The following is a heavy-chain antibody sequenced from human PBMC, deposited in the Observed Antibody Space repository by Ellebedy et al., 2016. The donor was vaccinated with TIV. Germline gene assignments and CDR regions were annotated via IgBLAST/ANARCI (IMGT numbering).Heavy chain of an antibody. V-gene: IGHV1-2*02. D-gene: IGHD6-6*01. J-gene: IGHJ5*01. CDR2: INPNNGVT. CDR1: GFTFGVVPY. Sequence: ASVKVSXXTSGFTFGVVPYIHWVRQAPGQRPEWMGCINPNNGVTNYAQKFLGRVTMTMNTSISTAYLELSHLRLDDTAVYFCARDFAPPGSWWFDSWGQGSQVMVSS. CDR3: ARDFAPPGSWWFDS.